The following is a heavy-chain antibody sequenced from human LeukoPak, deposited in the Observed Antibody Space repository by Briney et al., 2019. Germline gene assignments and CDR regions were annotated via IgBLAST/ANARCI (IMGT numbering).Heavy chain of an antibody. CDR1: GGTFSSYA. J-gene: IGHJ5*02. CDR2: IIPIFGTA. D-gene: IGHD6-19*01. CDR3: ARDRVSSGWYWFDP. V-gene: IGHV1-69*01. Sequence: SVKVSCKASGGTFSSYAISWVRQAPGQGLEWRGGIIPIFGTANYAQKFRGRVTITADESTSTAYMELSSLRSEDTAVYYCARDRVSSGWYWFDPWGQGTLVTVSS.